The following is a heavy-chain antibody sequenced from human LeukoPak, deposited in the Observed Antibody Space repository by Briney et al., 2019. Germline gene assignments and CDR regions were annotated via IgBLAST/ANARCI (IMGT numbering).Heavy chain of an antibody. CDR3: ARVGVDYSGNIIKYFFDY. CDR1: GGSISSYY. CDR2: IYYSGST. J-gene: IGHJ4*02. Sequence: SETLSLTCTVSGGSISSYYWSWIRQPPGKGLEWIGYIYYSGSTNYNPSLKSRVTISVDTSKNQFSLKLSSVTAADTAVYYCARVGVDYSGNIIKYFFDYWGQGTLGTVSS. D-gene: IGHD4-23*01. V-gene: IGHV4-59*01.